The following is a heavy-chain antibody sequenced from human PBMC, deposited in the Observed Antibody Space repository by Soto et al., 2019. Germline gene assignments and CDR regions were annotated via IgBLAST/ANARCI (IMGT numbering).Heavy chain of an antibody. CDR1: GFTFSSHA. V-gene: IGHV3-64D*08. Sequence: AGGSLRLSCSASGFTFSSHAMHWVRQAPGKGLEYVSAISSNGGSTYYADSVKGRFTISRDNSKNTLYLQMSSLRAEDTAVYYCVKDLYDFWSGYSPAWGQGTLVTVSS. CDR2: ISSNGGST. CDR3: VKDLYDFWSGYSPA. D-gene: IGHD3-3*01. J-gene: IGHJ5*02.